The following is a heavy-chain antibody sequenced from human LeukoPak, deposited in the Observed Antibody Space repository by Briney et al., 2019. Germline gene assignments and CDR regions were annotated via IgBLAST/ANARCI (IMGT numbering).Heavy chain of an antibody. CDR3: ARANMVRGVGSFFDRNWFDP. V-gene: IGHV4-34*01. D-gene: IGHD3-10*01. J-gene: IGHJ5*02. CDR2: INHSGST. CDR1: GGSFSGYS. Sequence: SETLSLTCAVYGGSFSGYSWSWIRQPPGKGLEWIGEINHSGSTNYSPSLRSRVIISVDTSKNQFSLKLSSVTAADTAVYYCARANMVRGVGSFFDRNWFDPWGQGTLVTVSS.